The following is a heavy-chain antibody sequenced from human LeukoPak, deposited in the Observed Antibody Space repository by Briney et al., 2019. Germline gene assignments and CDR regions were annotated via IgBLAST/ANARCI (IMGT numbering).Heavy chain of an antibody. CDR1: GFTFSSYG. J-gene: IGHJ4*02. CDR2: ISYDGSNK. D-gene: IGHD3-10*01. CDR3: AHMVRGVIVDFDY. V-gene: IGHV3-30*03. Sequence: GGSLRLSCAASGFTFSSYGMHWVRQAPGKGLEGVAVISYDGSNKYYADSVKGRFTISRDNSKNTLYLQMNSLRAEDTAVYYCAHMVRGVIVDFDYWGQGTLVTVSS.